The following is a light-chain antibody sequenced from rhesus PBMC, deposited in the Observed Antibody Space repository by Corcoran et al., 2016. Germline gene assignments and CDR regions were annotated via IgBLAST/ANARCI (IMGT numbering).Light chain of an antibody. J-gene: IGKJ4*01. CDR1: QGISTY. V-gene: IGKV1-43*02. Sequence: DIQMTQSPSSLSASVGDRVTITCRASQGISTYLNWYQQKPGKAPKRLIYAASSLESGVPSRFSGSGSGTDFYLTISSLQPEDFATYYCLQYNSDPLTFGGGTKVEIK. CDR3: LQYNSDPLT. CDR2: AAS.